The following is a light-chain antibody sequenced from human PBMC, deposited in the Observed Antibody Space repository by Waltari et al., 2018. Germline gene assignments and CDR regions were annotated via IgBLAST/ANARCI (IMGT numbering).Light chain of an antibody. CDR1: QSVKGT. V-gene: IGKV3-20*01. CDR3: QHYVSLPVT. CDR2: GSS. J-gene: IGKJ1*01. Sequence: EIVLTQSPGTLSLSPGERATLSCRASQSVKGTLAWYQQKPGQSPRLLIYGSSTRATGIPDRVSGSGFGTDFTLTISRLEPEDFAVYYCQHYVSLPVTFGQGTKVEIK.